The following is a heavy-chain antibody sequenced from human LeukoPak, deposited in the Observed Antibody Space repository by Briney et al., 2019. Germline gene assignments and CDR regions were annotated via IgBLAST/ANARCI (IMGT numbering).Heavy chain of an antibody. V-gene: IGHV4-61*02. CDR2: IYTSGST. Sequence: SETLSLTCTVSGGSISSGSYYWSWIRQPAGKGLEWIGRIYTSGSTNYNPSLKSRVTISVDTSKNQFSLKLSSVTAADTAVYHCASSSITIFGVVRGTWFDPWGQGTLVTVSS. J-gene: IGHJ5*02. CDR3: ASSSITIFGVVRGTWFDP. D-gene: IGHD3-3*01. CDR1: GGSISSGSYY.